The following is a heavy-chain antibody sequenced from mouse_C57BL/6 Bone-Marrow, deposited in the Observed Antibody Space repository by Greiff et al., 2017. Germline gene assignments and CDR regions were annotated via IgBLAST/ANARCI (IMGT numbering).Heavy chain of an antibody. D-gene: IGHD2-10*01. CDR1: GYTFTSYW. CDR2: IDPYSGGT. Sequence: QVQLQQPGAELVKPGASVKLSCKASGYTFTSYWMHWVKQRPGRGLEWIGRIDPYSGGTKYNEKFKSKATLTVAKSSSTASMQLSSLTSEDSAVYWCAGLLTDYFDYWGQGTTLTVSS. J-gene: IGHJ2*01. CDR3: AGLLTDYFDY. V-gene: IGHV1-72*01.